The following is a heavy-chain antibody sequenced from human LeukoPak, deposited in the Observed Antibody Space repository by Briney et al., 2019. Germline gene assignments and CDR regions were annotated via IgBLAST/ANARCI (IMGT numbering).Heavy chain of an antibody. Sequence: SEALSVTCTVSGDSIRTYYWSWIRQPPGKGLECIGYIYYSLATNYNPSLKSRVTISGDASKNQVSLMLTSVSAADTAFYYCARGGYCTGGSCFPNFDFWGQGILVTVSS. D-gene: IGHD2-15*01. J-gene: IGHJ4*02. V-gene: IGHV4-59*01. CDR3: ARGGYCTGGSCFPNFDF. CDR1: GDSIRTYY. CDR2: IYYSLAT.